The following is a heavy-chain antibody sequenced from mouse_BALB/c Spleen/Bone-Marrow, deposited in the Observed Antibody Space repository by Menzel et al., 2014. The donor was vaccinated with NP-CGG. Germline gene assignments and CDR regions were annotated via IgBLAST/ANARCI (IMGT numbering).Heavy chain of an antibody. CDR2: INSNGGST. V-gene: IGHV5-6-3*01. Sequence: EVQVVESGGGLVQPGGSLKLSCAASGFTFSSYGMSWVRQTPDKRLESVATINSNGGSTYYPDSVKGRFTISRDNAKNTLYLQMSSLKSEDTAMYYCARDYDYDYWGQGTPLTVSS. D-gene: IGHD2-4*01. J-gene: IGHJ2*01. CDR3: ARDYDYDY. CDR1: GFTFSSYG.